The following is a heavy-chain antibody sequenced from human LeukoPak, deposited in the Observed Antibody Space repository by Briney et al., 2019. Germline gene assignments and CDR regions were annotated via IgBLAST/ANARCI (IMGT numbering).Heavy chain of an antibody. CDR1: GFTFDDYG. CDR2: VNWNGGST. CDR3: ARDPTVTTSFDY. D-gene: IGHD4-17*01. Sequence: PGGSLRLSCAASGFTFDDYGMSWVRQAPGKGLEWVSGVNWNGGSTSYADSVKGRFTISRDNAKNSLYLQMNSLRAEDTALYYCARDPTVTTSFDYWGQGTLVSVSS. V-gene: IGHV3-20*04. J-gene: IGHJ4*02.